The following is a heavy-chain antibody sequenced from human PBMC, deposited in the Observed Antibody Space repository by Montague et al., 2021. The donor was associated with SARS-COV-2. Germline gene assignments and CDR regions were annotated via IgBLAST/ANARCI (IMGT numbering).Heavy chain of an antibody. Sequence: SLRLSCAASGFTFSSYAMNWVRQAPGKGLEWVALISYDGSNTYYADSVKGRFTISRDTSKNTLYLQMNSLRAEDTAVYYCARDSGSSFDPWGQGTLVTVSS. CDR3: ARDSGSSFDP. J-gene: IGHJ5*02. CDR2: ISYDGSNT. D-gene: IGHD1-26*01. CDR1: GFTFSSYA. V-gene: IGHV3-30*04.